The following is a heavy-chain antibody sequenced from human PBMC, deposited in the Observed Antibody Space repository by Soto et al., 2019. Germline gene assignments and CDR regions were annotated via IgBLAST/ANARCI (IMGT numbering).Heavy chain of an antibody. CDR1: GYTFTSYY. V-gene: IGHV1-46*01. CDR2: INPSGGST. Sequence: ASVKVSCKASGYTFTSYYMHWVRQAPGQGLEWMGIINPSGGSTSYAQKLQGRVTMTRDTSTSTVYMELSSLRSEDTAVYYCARALAVAGFEQGRYFDYWGQGTLVTVSS. D-gene: IGHD6-19*01. CDR3: ARALAVAGFEQGRYFDY. J-gene: IGHJ4*02.